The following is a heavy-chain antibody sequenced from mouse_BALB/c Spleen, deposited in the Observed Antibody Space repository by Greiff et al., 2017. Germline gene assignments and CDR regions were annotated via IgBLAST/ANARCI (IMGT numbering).Heavy chain of an antibody. V-gene: IGHV5-6*01. D-gene: IGHD2-4*01. J-gene: IGHJ1*01. CDR2: ISSGGSYT. CDR3: ARRGLREGYFDV. CDR1: GFTFSSYG. Sequence: EVQGVESGGDLVKPGGSLKLSCAASGFTFSSYGMSWVRQTPDKRLEWVATISSGGSYTYYPDSVKGRFTISRDNAKNTLYLQMSSLKSEDTAMYYCARRGLREGYFDVWGAGTTVTVSS.